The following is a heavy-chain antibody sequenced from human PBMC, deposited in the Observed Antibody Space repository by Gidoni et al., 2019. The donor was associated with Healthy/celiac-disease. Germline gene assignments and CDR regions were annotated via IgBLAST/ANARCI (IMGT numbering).Heavy chain of an antibody. Sequence: EVQLVESGGGLVKPGGSLRLSCAASGFTFSSYSMNWVRQAPGKGLEWVSSIRSISSYIYYADSVKGRFTISRDNAKNSRYLQMNSLRAEDTAVYYCARGGVVVVADAFDIWGQGTMVTVSS. CDR1: GFTFSSYS. CDR3: ARGGVVVVADAFDI. D-gene: IGHD2-15*01. CDR2: IRSISSYI. J-gene: IGHJ3*02. V-gene: IGHV3-21*01.